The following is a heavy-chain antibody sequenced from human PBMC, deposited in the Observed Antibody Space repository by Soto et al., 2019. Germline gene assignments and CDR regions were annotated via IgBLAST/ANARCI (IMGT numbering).Heavy chain of an antibody. CDR2: IYYSGST. CDR1: GGSISSGGYF. V-gene: IGHV4-31*03. D-gene: IGHD6-6*01. J-gene: IGHJ6*02. Sequence: QVQLQESGPGLVKPSQTLSLTCTVSGGSISSGGYFWSWIRQHPGKGLEWIGFIYYSGSTYYKPSLKSRVTISVDTSKNQFSLKLSSVTAADTAVYYCAREGAAPYYYYGMDVWGQGTTVTVSS. CDR3: AREGAAPYYYYGMDV.